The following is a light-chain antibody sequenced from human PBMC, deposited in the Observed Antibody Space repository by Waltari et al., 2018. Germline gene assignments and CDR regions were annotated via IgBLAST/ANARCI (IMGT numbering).Light chain of an antibody. CDR1: SIDVGFYSL. CDR3: CSYAGSSWYV. V-gene: IGLV2-23*01. CDR2: EGS. Sequence: QSALTQPASVSGSPGQSITISCTGTSIDVGFYSLVSWYQQHPGKAPKFMMYEGSKRPSRSLNLSSASKSGNRAPLTISGLQSEDEADYYCCSYAGSSWYVFGTGTKVTVL. J-gene: IGLJ1*01.